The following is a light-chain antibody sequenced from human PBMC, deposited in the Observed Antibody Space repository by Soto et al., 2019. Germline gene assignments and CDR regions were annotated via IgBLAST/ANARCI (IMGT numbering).Light chain of an antibody. CDR1: QDISNY. Sequence: IQLTRSASSLAASVLDKCTITCQATQDISNYLHWYQQKPGTAPKVLIYHASNLQSGVPSRFSGSGSGTEFTLTISSLQPDDFATYYCQQYNSYSFGQGTKVDIK. CDR2: HAS. V-gene: IGKV1-5*01. CDR3: QQYNSYS. J-gene: IGKJ1*01.